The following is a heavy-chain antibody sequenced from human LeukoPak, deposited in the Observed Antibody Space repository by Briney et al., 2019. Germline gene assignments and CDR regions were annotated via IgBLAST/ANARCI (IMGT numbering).Heavy chain of an antibody. Sequence: WASVKVSCKASGGTFSSYAISWVRQAPGQGLEWMGGIIPIFGTANYAQKFQGRVTITADESTSTAYMELSSLRSEDTAVYYCARGKMATIRYFDYWGQGTLVTVSS. J-gene: IGHJ4*02. D-gene: IGHD5-24*01. CDR2: IIPIFGTA. V-gene: IGHV1-69*13. CDR3: ARGKMATIRYFDY. CDR1: GGTFSSYA.